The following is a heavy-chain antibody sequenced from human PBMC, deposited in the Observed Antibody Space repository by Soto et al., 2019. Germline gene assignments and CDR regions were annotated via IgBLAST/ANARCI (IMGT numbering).Heavy chain of an antibody. CDR2: IKRDGSEK. J-gene: IGHJ4*02. CDR1: GFTFNTYW. CDR3: ARDPRSYFDC. Sequence: GGSLRLSCAASGFTFNTYWMSWVRQAPGKGLEWVANIKRDGSEKNYVDSVKGRFTISRDNAKNSLYLQLNSLRVDDTAVYYSARDPRSYFDCSGQGTLVTVSS. V-gene: IGHV3-7*01.